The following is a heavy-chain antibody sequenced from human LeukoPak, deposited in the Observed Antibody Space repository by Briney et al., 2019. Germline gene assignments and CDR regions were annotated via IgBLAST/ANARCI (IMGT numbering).Heavy chain of an antibody. CDR3: ARGFLVGATPLFDY. V-gene: IGHV1-46*01. Sequence: ASVKVSCKAFGYTFTSNYMHWVRQAPGQGPEWMGVISPSGGSTTYAQKFQGRVTLTRDMSTSTDYLELSSLRSEDTAVYYCARGFLVGATPLFDYWGQGTLVTVSS. J-gene: IGHJ4*02. CDR1: GYTFTSNY. D-gene: IGHD1-26*01. CDR2: ISPSGGST.